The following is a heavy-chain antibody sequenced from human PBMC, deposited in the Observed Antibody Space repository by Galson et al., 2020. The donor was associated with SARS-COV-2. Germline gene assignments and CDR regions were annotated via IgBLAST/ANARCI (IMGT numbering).Heavy chain of an antibody. D-gene: IGHD2-2*01. CDR2: ISSNGGTS. V-gene: IGHV3-64D*06. CDR3: LSYSSTRQNH. CDR1: GFIFSDYS. J-gene: IGHJ5*02. Sequence: GGSLRLSCSASGFIFSDYSMHWVRQAPGKGLEYVSAISSNGGTSFYADSVNGRFTMSRDNSKNMFYLQMTALRLEDTAFYYCLSYSSTRQNHWGHGTLVTVSS.